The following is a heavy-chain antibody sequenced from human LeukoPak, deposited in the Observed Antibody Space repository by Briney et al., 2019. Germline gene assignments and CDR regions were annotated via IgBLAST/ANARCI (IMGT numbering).Heavy chain of an antibody. CDR3: ARTSSGSLNFDY. J-gene: IGHJ4*02. V-gene: IGHV3-53*01. CDR2: IYSGGST. Sequence: GGSLRLSCAASGFTVSSNYMSWVRQAPGKGLEWVSVIYSGGSTYYADSVKGRFTISRDNSKNTLYLQMNSLRAEDTAVYYCARTSSGSLNFDYWGQGTLVIVSS. CDR1: GFTVSSNY. D-gene: IGHD6-19*01.